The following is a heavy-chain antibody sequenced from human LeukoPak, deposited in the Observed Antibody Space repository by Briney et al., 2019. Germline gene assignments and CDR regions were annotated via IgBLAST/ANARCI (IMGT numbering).Heavy chain of an antibody. CDR3: ARADFDWSSNWFDP. D-gene: IGHD3-9*01. CDR1: GYTFTGYY. CDR2: INPNSGGT. J-gene: IGHJ5*02. V-gene: IGHV1-2*02. Sequence: ASVKVSCKASGYTFTGYYMHWVRQAPGQGLEWMGWINPNSGGTNYAQKFQGRVTMTRETSISTAYMELSRLRSDDKAVYYCARADFDWSSNWFDPWGQGTLVTVSS.